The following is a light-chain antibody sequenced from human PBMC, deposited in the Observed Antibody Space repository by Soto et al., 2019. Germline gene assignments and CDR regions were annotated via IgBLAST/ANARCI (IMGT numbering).Light chain of an antibody. CDR1: SSDVGNYNY. Sequence: QSALTQPPSASGSPGQSVTISCTGTSSDVGNYNYVSWYQQYPGKAPKLMIYEVTKRPSGVPDRFSGSKSVNTASLTVSGLQAEDEAEYYCSSYAGSNNVVFGGGTKLTVL. CDR2: EVT. CDR3: SSYAGSNNVV. J-gene: IGLJ2*01. V-gene: IGLV2-8*01.